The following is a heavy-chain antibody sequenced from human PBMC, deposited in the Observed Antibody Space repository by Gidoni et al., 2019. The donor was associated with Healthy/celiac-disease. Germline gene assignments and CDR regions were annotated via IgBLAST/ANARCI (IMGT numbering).Heavy chain of an antibody. D-gene: IGHD6-13*01. CDR1: GFTFSSYS. CDR2: ISSSSSYI. V-gene: IGHV3-21*01. J-gene: IGHJ6*02. CDR3: VSLSIAAAAPGYYGMDV. Sequence: EVQLVESGGGLVKPGGSLRLSCAPSGFTFSSYSMNWVRQAPGKGLEWVSSISSSSSYIYYADSVKGRFTISRDNAKNSLYLQMNSLRAEDTAVYYCVSLSIAAAAPGYYGMDVWGQGTTVTVSS.